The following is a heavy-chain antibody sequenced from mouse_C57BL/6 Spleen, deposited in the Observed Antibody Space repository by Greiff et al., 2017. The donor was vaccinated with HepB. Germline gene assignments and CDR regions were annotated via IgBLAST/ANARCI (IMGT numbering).Heavy chain of an antibody. D-gene: IGHD2-1*01. V-gene: IGHV1-78*01. Sequence: QVQLQQSDAELVKPGASVKISCKVSGYTFTDHTIHWMKQRPEQGLEWIGYIYPRDGSTKYNEKFKGKATLTADKSSSTAYMQLNSLTSEDSAVYFCAREGDYYGNYEAMDYWGQGTSVTVSS. CDR1: GYTFTDHT. CDR2: IYPRDGST. CDR3: AREGDYYGNYEAMDY. J-gene: IGHJ4*01.